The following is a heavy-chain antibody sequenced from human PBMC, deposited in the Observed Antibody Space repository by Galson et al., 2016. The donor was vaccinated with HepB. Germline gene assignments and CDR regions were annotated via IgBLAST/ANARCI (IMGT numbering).Heavy chain of an antibody. J-gene: IGHJ4*02. Sequence: SVQFPCNTSAGTFISYANCWVRQPPGRGLQWMGGFIPLFGTANYEQTFQGRVTITADESTSTVYMELSRLRFEDTAVYYCARRKLSSSGFDYWGQGTLVTVSS. CDR1: AGTFISYA. CDR2: FIPLFGTA. V-gene: IGHV1-69*13. CDR3: ARRKLSSSGFDY. D-gene: IGHD6-13*01.